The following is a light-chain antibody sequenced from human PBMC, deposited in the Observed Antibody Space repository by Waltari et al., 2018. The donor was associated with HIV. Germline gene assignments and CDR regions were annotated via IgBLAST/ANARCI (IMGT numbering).Light chain of an antibody. CDR3: NSRDSSDTHVV. CDR1: SLRSHY. J-gene: IGLJ2*01. CDR2: GKN. Sequence: SSELTQDPAVSVALGQTVRITCHGNSLRSHYARWYQQKPGQAPVLVIYGKNNRPSGIPDRFSGSSSGNTASLTITGTQAEDEADYYCNSRDSSDTHVVFGGGTKLTVL. V-gene: IGLV3-19*01.